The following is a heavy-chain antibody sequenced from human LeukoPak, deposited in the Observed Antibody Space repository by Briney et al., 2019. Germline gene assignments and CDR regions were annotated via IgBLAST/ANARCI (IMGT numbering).Heavy chain of an antibody. V-gene: IGHV3-43*02. J-gene: IGHJ4*02. Sequence: GGSLSLSCAASGFTFDDYSMHWVRQAPGKGLEWVSLISGDGGSTYYADSVKGRFTISRDNSKNSLYLQMNSLRTEDTALYYCAKALMTTVTTTDFEDYWGQGTLVTVSS. CDR3: AKALMTTVTTTDFEDY. CDR2: ISGDGGST. D-gene: IGHD4-17*01. CDR1: GFTFDDYS.